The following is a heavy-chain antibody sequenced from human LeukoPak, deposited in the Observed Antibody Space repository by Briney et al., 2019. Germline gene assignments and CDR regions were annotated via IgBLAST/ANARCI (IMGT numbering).Heavy chain of an antibody. D-gene: IGHD1-26*01. CDR3: AKDLGRDLLRWFDP. CDR1: GFTFSNYA. J-gene: IGHJ5*02. Sequence: GGSLRLSCAASGFTFSNYAMSWVRQAPENGLDWSSTISDSGGSTYYADSVKGRFTISRDNSKNTLYLQTNSLRAEDTAIYYCAKDLGRDLLRWFDPWGQGTLVTVSS. V-gene: IGHV3-23*01. CDR2: ISDSGGST.